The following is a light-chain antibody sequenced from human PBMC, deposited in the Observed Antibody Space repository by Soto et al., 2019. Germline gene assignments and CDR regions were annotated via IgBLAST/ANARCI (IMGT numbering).Light chain of an antibody. Sequence: QSALTQPPSASGSPGQSITISCTGTSSDVGGYNYVSWYQQHPGKAPKLMIYEVSNRPSGVSNRFSGSKSGNTASLTISGLQAEDEADYYCSSYTSSSTHNYVFGTGTKLTVL. V-gene: IGLV2-14*01. CDR3: SSYTSSSTHNYV. CDR1: SSDVGGYNY. CDR2: EVS. J-gene: IGLJ1*01.